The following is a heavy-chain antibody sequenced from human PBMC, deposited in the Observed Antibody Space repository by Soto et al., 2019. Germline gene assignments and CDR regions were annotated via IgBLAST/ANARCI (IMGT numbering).Heavy chain of an antibody. CDR1: GGSISSGGYS. V-gene: IGHV4-30-2*01. J-gene: IGHJ6*02. CDR2: IYHSGST. Sequence: SETRALTCAVSGGSISSGGYSWSWIRQPPGKGLEWIGYIYHSGSTYYNPSLKSRVTISVDRSKNQFSLTLSSVTAADTAVYYWASFSAVNTFGGVSYYGMDVWGQGTTVT. CDR3: ASFSAVNTFGGVSYYGMDV. D-gene: IGHD3-16*01.